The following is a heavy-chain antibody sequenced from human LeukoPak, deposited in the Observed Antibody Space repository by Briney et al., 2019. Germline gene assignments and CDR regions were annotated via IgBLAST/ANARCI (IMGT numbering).Heavy chain of an antibody. CDR3: ARGRVSSSTWYSTYYYFFYMDL. CDR2: VDHTGST. CDR1: DASITMYY. D-gene: IGHD4-11*01. Sequence: SEPLSLPCTVSDASITMYYWTWIRQPPGKGLEWIGYVDHTGSTKFNPSLHGRVSISRDTSNNFFSLRLGSVPAADTAVYFCARGRVSSSTWYSTYYYFFYMDLWGKGTTVTVSS. V-gene: IGHV4-59*01. J-gene: IGHJ6*03.